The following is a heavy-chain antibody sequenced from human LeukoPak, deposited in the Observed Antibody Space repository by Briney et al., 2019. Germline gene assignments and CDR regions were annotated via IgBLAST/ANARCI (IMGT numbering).Heavy chain of an antibody. Sequence: GGSLRLSCAASGFTFDDYGMSWVRHAPGKGLEWVSGINWNGGSTVYADSVKGRFTISRDNAKNSLYLQMNSLRAEDTALYYFARAQPSTAARLYYYLMDVWVKGTTVTVSS. J-gene: IGHJ6*03. V-gene: IGHV3-20*04. CDR1: GFTFDDYG. D-gene: IGHD6-6*01. CDR3: ARAQPSTAARLYYYLMDV. CDR2: INWNGGST.